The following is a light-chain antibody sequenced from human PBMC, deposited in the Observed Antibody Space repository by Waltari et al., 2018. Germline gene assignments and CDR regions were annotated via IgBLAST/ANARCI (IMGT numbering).Light chain of an antibody. CDR3: QSSDRSGSFLL. CDR2: MDT. J-gene: IGLJ3*02. V-gene: IGLV3-25*03. Sequence: SYELTQPPSVSVSPGQTARITCSGDSFPKQYSYWYRQKSGQAPELVTYMDTTKATGVPDRFSGSLSGTTATLTISGVQADDEADYYCQSSDRSGSFLLFGGGTKLTVL. CDR1: SFPKQY.